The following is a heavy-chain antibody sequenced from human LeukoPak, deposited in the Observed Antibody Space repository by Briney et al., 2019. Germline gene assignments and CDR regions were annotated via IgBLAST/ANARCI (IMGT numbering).Heavy chain of an antibody. CDR3: ARGGSGKAPGDV. Sequence: PGGSLRLSCAASGFTFSSYSMNWVRQAPGKGLEWVSSISSSSSYIHYADSVKGRFTISRDNAKNSLYLQMNSLRAEDTAVYYCARGGSGKAPGDVWGKGTTVTVSS. D-gene: IGHD6-19*01. J-gene: IGHJ6*04. V-gene: IGHV3-21*01. CDR2: ISSSSSYI. CDR1: GFTFSSYS.